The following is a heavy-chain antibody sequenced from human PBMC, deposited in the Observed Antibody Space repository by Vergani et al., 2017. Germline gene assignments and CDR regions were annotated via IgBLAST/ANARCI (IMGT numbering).Heavy chain of an antibody. CDR3: AGSLGARAVICYYYGMDV. CDR1: GYTFTGYY. V-gene: IGHV1-2*02. Sequence: QVQLVQSGAEVKKPGASVKVSCKASGYTFTGYYMHWVRQAPGQGLEWMGWINPNSGGTNNAQKFQGRVTMTRDTTPNTAYMELSRLRSDDTAVYYCAGSLGARAVICYYYGMDVWGQGTTVTVSS. D-gene: IGHD1-26*01. J-gene: IGHJ6*02. CDR2: INPNSGGT.